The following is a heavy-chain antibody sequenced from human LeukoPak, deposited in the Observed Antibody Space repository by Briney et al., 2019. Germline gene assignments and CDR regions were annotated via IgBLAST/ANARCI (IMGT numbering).Heavy chain of an antibody. V-gene: IGHV4-38-2*02. J-gene: IGHJ4*02. CDR3: ARLSYSSSTLDY. D-gene: IGHD6-6*01. CDR1: GYSISSGYY. Sequence: SETLSLTCSVSGYSISSGYYWGWIRQPPGKGLAWIGSIYHRGSTYYNPSLQSRVTILVDTSKNQFSLKLSAVTAADTAVYYCARLSYSSSTLDYWGQGTLVTVSS. CDR2: IYHRGST.